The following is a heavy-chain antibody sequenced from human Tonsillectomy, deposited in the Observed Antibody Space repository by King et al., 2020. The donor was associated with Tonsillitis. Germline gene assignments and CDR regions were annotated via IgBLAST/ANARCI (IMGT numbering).Heavy chain of an antibody. CDR2: INPNSGGT. CDR1: GYTFTGYY. D-gene: IGHD2-15*01. J-gene: IGHJ6*02. Sequence: QLVQSGAEVKKPGASVKVSCKASGYTFTGYYMHWVRQAPGQGLEWMGWINPNSGGTNYAQKFQGRVTMTRDTSISTAYMELRRLRSDDTAVYYCARVTEFDCSGGTCYGMDVWGQGTTVTVSS. CDR3: ARVTEFDCSGGTCYGMDV. V-gene: IGHV1-2*02.